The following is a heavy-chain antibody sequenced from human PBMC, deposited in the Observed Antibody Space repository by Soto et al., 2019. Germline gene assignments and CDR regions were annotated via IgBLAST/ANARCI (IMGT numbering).Heavy chain of an antibody. CDR2: IVVGSGNT. D-gene: IGHD3-16*01. V-gene: IGHV1-58*01. CDR3: GELGMNTSMDDPGD. Sequence: QMQLVQSGPEVKKPGTSVKVSCKASGFTFTSSAVQWVRQARGQRLEWIGWIVVGSGNTNYAQKFQERVTITTDLSTRAAYMELSSLRSDATAVYYWGELGMNTSMDDPGDWGQGTLVTVSS. CDR1: GFTFTSSA. J-gene: IGHJ4*02.